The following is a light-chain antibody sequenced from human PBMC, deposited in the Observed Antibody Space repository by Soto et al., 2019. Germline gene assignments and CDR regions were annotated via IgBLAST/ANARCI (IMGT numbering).Light chain of an antibody. CDR1: QSVLYSSNNKNY. J-gene: IGKJ1*01. CDR2: WAS. CDR3: QQYYSTPLT. Sequence: DIVMTQSPASLAVSLGERATINCKSRQSVLYSSNNKNYLAWYQQKPGQPPKLLIYWASTRESGVPDRFSGSGSGTDFTLTISSLQAEDVAVYYCQQYYSTPLTFGQGTKVDIK. V-gene: IGKV4-1*01.